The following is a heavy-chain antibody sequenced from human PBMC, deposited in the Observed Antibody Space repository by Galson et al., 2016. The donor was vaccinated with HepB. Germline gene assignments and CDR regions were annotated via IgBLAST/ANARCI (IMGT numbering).Heavy chain of an antibody. CDR1: GFIFSTYA. D-gene: IGHD6-19*01. CDR2: ISNDGSNY. CDR3: TRDGWYDSGSGFDPFDY. Sequence: SLRLSCAASGFIFSTYAMHWVRQAPGKGLEWVAIISNDGSNYYSADSVKGRFTISRDNSKNTLYLQVNSLRLEDTAVYYCTRDGWYDSGSGFDPFDYWGQGTLVTVSS. J-gene: IGHJ4*02. V-gene: IGHV3-30-3*01.